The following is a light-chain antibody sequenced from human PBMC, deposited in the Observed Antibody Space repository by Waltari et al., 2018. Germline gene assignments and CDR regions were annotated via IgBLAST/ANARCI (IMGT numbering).Light chain of an antibody. Sequence: SYVLTQPPSVSVAPGQTARITCGGNSIESTRVHWYQRKPGQAPVLVVYDDNHRPSGIPERFSGSNFGNTATLTSSRVEAGDEADYLCQVWDSVTDPWVFGGGTKLTVL. J-gene: IGLJ3*02. CDR2: DDN. CDR1: SIESTR. V-gene: IGLV3-21*02. CDR3: QVWDSVTDPWV.